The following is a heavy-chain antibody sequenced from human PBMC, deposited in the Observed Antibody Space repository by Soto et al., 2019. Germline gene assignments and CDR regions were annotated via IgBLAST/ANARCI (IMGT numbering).Heavy chain of an antibody. D-gene: IGHD1-26*01. Sequence: QVQLVESGGGVVQPGKSLRLSCAASGFIFRTYGMHWVRQSPGKGLEWVAVISYDGSIKNYADSVKDRFTISRDNSKNTLYLQMNSLIAEDAALYYCAKDNSGTYYWLYPLGQGTLVTVSS. V-gene: IGHV3-30*18. CDR2: ISYDGSIK. CDR3: AKDNSGTYYWLYP. CDR1: GFIFRTYG. J-gene: IGHJ5*02.